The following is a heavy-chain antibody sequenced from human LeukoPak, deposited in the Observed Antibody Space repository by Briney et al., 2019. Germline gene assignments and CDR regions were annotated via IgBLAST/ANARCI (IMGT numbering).Heavy chain of an antibody. CDR2: ISGRGGST. V-gene: IGHV3-23*01. CDR1: GFTFSSYA. CDR3: AKHGTYDLWNGYYKRSLLWHAFDI. J-gene: IGHJ3*02. Sequence: GGCLRLSCAAPGFTFSSYAMSWVRQAPGKGLEWVSAISGRGGSTYYAGSVKGRLTIHRDNSEKTLCAQMNSLRAEDTAVYYCAKHGTYDLWNGYYKRSLLWHAFDIWGQGTMVTVSS. D-gene: IGHD3-3*01.